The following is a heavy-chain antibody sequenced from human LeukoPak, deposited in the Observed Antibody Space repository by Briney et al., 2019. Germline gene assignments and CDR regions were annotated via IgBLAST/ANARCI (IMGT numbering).Heavy chain of an antibody. Sequence: GGSLRLSCAASGFTFSSYAMSWVRQAPGKGLEWVSAISGSGGSTYYADSVKGRFTISRDNSKNTLYLQMNSLRAEDTAVYYCAKGILWFGDTFDAFDIWGQGTMVTVSS. CDR2: ISGSGGST. J-gene: IGHJ3*02. V-gene: IGHV3-23*01. CDR1: GFTFSSYA. D-gene: IGHD3-10*01. CDR3: AKGILWFGDTFDAFDI.